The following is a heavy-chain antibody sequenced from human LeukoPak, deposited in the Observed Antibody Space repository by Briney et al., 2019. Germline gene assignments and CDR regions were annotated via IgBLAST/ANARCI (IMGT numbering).Heavy chain of an antibody. V-gene: IGHV3-23*01. CDR1: GFTSSGYW. J-gene: IGHJ4*02. CDR2: ISGSGGST. CDR3: AKGKNDAFYSRGVDTAMANYFDY. D-gene: IGHD5-18*01. Sequence: SGGSLRLSCAASGFTSSGYWMSWVRQAPGKGLEWVSAISGSGGSTYYADSVKGRFTISRDNSKNTLYLQMNSLRAEDTAVYYCAKGKNDAFYSRGVDTAMANYFDYWGQGTLVTVSS.